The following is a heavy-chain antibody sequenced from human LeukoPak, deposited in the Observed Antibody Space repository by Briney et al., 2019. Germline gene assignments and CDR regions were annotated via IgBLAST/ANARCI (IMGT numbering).Heavy chain of an antibody. Sequence: PSETRSLTYTVSGGAISSSNYYWGWIRQPPGKGLEWIGSIHYSGSTYYNPSLKSRVTVSVDTSKNQFTVNLSSVTAADTAVYYCTRHFGSGRDDYWGQGTLVTVSS. CDR1: GGAISSSNYY. CDR3: TRHFGSGRDDY. J-gene: IGHJ4*02. V-gene: IGHV4-39*01. D-gene: IGHD3-10*01. CDR2: IHYSGST.